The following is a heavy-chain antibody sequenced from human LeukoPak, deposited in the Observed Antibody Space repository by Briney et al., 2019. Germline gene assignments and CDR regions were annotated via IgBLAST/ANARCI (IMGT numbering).Heavy chain of an antibody. J-gene: IGHJ6*02. V-gene: IGHV4-39*01. CDR1: GGSISRANQY. D-gene: IGHD6-13*01. CDR3: ARRRGSSWYDGYYYYYGMDV. Sequence: SETLSLTCTVSGGSISRANQYWGWVRQPPGKELEWIGSVDYSGNTYYNPSLKSRVTMSVDAPKAQFSLRLISVTAADTAVYYCARRRGSSWYDGYYYYYGMDVWGQGTTVTVSS. CDR2: VDYSGNT.